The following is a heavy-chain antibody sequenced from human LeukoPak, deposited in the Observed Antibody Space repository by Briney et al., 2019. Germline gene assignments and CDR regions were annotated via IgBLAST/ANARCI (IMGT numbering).Heavy chain of an antibody. CDR3: VRVYRDSGTGWYGGDY. CDR1: GFSFNRYS. CDR2: ISFSSTTI. D-gene: IGHD6-19*01. V-gene: IGHV3-48*01. Sequence: GGSLRLSCAASGFSFNRYSIKWVRQAPGKGLEWVSYISFSSTTIYYGDSVKGRFTISRDNAKSSAYLQMDSLRVEDTAMYYCVRVYRDSGTGWYGGDYWGQGTLVTVSS. J-gene: IGHJ4*02.